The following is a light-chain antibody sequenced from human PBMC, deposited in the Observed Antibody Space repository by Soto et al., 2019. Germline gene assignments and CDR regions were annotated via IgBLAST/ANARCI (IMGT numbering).Light chain of an antibody. V-gene: IGKV3-11*01. CDR3: QQRSNWPPT. CDR2: DAS. J-gene: IGKJ5*01. CDR1: QSVGSY. Sequence: EIVLSQSPATLSLSPGERATLSCRTSQSVGSYLAWYQQKPGQAPRLLIYDASTRATGIPARFSGSGFGTDFTLIISILEPEDFAVYYCQQRSNWPPTFGQGTRLEIK.